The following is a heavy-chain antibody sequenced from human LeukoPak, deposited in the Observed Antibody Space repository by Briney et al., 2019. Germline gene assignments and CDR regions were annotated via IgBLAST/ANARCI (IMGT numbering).Heavy chain of an antibody. CDR3: ASGRVWSLEY. Sequence: QTGGSLRLSCAASGFTFSSYAMHWVRQAPGKGLEWVAVISYDGSNKYHADSVKGRFTISRDNSKNTLYLQMNSLRAEDTAVYYCASGRVWSLEYWGQGTLVTVSS. J-gene: IGHJ4*02. V-gene: IGHV3-30*04. D-gene: IGHD1-26*01. CDR2: ISYDGSNK. CDR1: GFTFSSYA.